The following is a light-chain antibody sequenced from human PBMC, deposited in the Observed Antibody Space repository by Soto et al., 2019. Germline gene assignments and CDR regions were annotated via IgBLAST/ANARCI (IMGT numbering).Light chain of an antibody. V-gene: IGKV3-15*01. J-gene: IGKJ4*01. CDR1: QSVSTN. CDR3: QQYHNWPPLT. CDR2: GTS. Sequence: IMMTQSPATLSVSPGERASLSCRASQSVSTNLAWYQQKPGQAPRLLIYGTSTRATGIPARFIGSGSGTEFTLTISSLQSEDFAVYYCQQYHNWPPLTFGGGTKVEIK.